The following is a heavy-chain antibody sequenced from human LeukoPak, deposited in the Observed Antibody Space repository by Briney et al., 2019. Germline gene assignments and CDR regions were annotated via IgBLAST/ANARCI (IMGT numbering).Heavy chain of an antibody. J-gene: IGHJ4*02. CDR2: INSDGIST. CDR1: GFIISSYW. Sequence: PGGSLRLSCAASGFIISSYWMHWVRQAPGKGLVWVSRINSDGISTSYADSVKGRFTISRDNAKKSLYLQMNSLIAEDMAVYYCARGLAYCGGDCYIRGQGTLVTVSS. D-gene: IGHD2-21*02. CDR3: ARGLAYCGGDCYI. V-gene: IGHV3-74*01.